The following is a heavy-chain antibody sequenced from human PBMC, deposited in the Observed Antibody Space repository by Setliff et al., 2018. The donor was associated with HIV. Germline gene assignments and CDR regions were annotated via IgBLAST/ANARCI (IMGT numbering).Heavy chain of an antibody. D-gene: IGHD6-13*01. CDR3: ARRGIAAAGSDS. J-gene: IGHJ4*02. Sequence: SETLSLTCTVSGGSISSYYWSWIRQPPGKGLEWIGYIYYSGSTYYTPSLKSRVTISVDTSQNQFSLKLNSVTAADTAVYYCARRGIAAAGSDSWGQGTLVTVSS. CDR2: IYYSGST. V-gene: IGHV4-59*08. CDR1: GGSISSYY.